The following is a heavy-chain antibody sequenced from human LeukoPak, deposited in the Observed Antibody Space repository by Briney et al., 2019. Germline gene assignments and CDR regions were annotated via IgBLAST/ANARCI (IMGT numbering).Heavy chain of an antibody. J-gene: IGHJ5*02. CDR3: ARDRGINWFDP. D-gene: IGHD3-16*01. CDR2: ISYDGSNK. CDR1: GFTFSSYA. Sequence: GGSLRLSCAVSGFTFSSYAMHWVRQAPGKGLEWVAVISYDGSNKYYADSVKGRFTISRDNSKNTVYLQMNSLRAEDTAVYYCARDRGINWFDPWGQGTLVTVSS. V-gene: IGHV3-30-3*01.